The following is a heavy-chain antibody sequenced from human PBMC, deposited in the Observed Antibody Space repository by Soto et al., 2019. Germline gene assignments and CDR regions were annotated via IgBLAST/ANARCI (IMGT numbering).Heavy chain of an antibody. CDR1: GSSINRSGYY. V-gene: IGHV4-39*01. CDR2: MFYGVST. D-gene: IGHD3-3*02. J-gene: IGHJ4*02. CDR3: ARLPSRHLVDY. Sequence: QLQVQESGPGLVKPSETLSLTCTVSGSSINRSGYYWGWIRQPPGKGLEWIGSMFYGVSTYYNPSRKSRVTVSVDTSKNQFSLTLRSVTAADTAVYYCARLPSRHLVDYWGQGTLVTVSS.